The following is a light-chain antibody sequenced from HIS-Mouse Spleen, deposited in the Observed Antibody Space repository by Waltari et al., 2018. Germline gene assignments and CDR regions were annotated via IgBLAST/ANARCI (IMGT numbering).Light chain of an antibody. CDR2: DDS. V-gene: IGLV3-21*03. Sequence: SYVLTQPPSVSVAPGKTARITCGGNNIGSKSEHWYQQKPGQAPVLVVSDDSDRPSGFPERFSGSISGNTATLTVSRVEAGDEADYYCQVWDSSSDHVVFGGGTKLTVL. CDR3: QVWDSSSDHVV. CDR1: NIGSKS. J-gene: IGLJ2*01.